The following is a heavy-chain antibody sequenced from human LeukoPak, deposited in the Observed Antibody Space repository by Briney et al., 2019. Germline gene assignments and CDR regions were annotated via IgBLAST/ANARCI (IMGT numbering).Heavy chain of an antibody. Sequence: PGGSLRLSCAGSGFTFSDYCMAWIRQAPGKGLQRISYMRRGSDVKTYADSVKGRFTISRDNDKNSLYLQMNSLTAEDTAIYYCAREVCGSRAFDVWGQGTMVTVSS. V-gene: IGHV3-11*05. CDR2: MRRGSDVK. CDR1: GFTFSDYC. CDR3: AREVCGSRAFDV. D-gene: IGHD6-13*01. J-gene: IGHJ3*01.